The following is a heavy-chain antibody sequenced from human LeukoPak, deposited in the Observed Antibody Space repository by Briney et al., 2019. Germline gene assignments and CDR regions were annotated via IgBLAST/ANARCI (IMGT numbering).Heavy chain of an antibody. Sequence: PSETLSLTCTVSGGSITGYYCSWIRQPPGKGLEWIGYIYYSGSTNYNPSLKSRVTISVDTSKNQFSLKLSSVTAADTAVYYCAREGADNLGDPNWFDPWGQGTLVTVSS. CDR3: AREGADNLGDPNWFDP. D-gene: IGHD3-10*01. J-gene: IGHJ5*02. V-gene: IGHV4-59*01. CDR1: GGSITGYY. CDR2: IYYSGST.